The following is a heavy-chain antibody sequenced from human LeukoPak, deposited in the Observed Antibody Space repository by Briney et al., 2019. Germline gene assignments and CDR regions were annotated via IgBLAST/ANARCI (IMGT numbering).Heavy chain of an antibody. CDR3: ARNRNDSSGYFPNDY. CDR2: ISSSSSTI. Sequence: GGSLRLSCAASGFTFSSYSMNWVRQAPGKGLEWVSYISSSSSTIYYADSVKGRFTISRDNAKNSLYLQMNSLRAEDTAVYYCARNRNDSSGYFPNDYWGQGTLVTVSS. V-gene: IGHV3-48*04. D-gene: IGHD3-22*01. J-gene: IGHJ4*02. CDR1: GFTFSSYS.